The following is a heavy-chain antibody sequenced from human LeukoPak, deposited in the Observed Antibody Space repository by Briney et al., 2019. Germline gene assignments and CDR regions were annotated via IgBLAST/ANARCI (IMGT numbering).Heavy chain of an antibody. Sequence: ASETLSLTCTASGGSISSYYWSWIRQPPGKGLEWIGYIYYSGSTNYNPSLKSRVTISVDTSKNQFSLKLSSVTAADTAVYYCARSSSWYLDWFDPWGQGTLVTVSS. CDR1: GGSISSYY. D-gene: IGHD6-13*01. CDR2: IYYSGST. J-gene: IGHJ5*02. CDR3: ARSSSWYLDWFDP. V-gene: IGHV4-59*08.